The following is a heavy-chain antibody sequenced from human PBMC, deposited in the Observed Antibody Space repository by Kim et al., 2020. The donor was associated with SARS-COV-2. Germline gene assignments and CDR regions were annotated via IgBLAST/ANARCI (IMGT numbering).Heavy chain of an antibody. CDR3: ARALGGSYYAALDY. J-gene: IGHJ4*02. CDR2: ISYDGSNK. Sequence: GGSLRLSCAASGFTFSSYAMHWVRQAPGKGLEWVAVISYDGSNKYYADSVKGRFTISRDNSKNTLYLQMNSLRAEDTAVYYCARALGGSYYAALDYWGQG. V-gene: IGHV3-30-3*01. D-gene: IGHD1-26*01. CDR1: GFTFSSYA.